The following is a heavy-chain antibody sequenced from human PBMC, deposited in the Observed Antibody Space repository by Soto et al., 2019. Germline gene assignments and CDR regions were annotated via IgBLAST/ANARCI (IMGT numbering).Heavy chain of an antibody. CDR3: ARVEPNPRDHYLDN. V-gene: IGHV4-59*02. CDR2: IYYSGST. Sequence: SETLSLPCTVSGGPVSSYYWGWIRQPPGKGLEWIGYIYYSGSTYYNPSLKGRVTISVDTSKNQFSLKLSSVTAADTAVYYCARVEPNPRDHYLDNWGQGTLVTGS. J-gene: IGHJ4*02. CDR1: GGPVSSYY.